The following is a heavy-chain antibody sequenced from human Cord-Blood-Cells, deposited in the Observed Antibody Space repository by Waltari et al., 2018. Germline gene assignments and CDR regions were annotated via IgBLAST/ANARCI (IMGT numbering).Heavy chain of an antibody. Sequence: EVQLVESGGGLVQPGGSLRLSGAASGFTFSSYEMNWVRPAPGKGLEWVSYISSSGSTIYYADSVKGRFTISRDNAKNSLYLQMNSLRAEDTAVYYCARGLRFLEWLFDYWGQGTLVTVSS. V-gene: IGHV3-48*03. CDR3: ARGLRFLEWLFDY. J-gene: IGHJ4*02. CDR2: ISSSGSTI. D-gene: IGHD3-3*01. CDR1: GFTFSSYE.